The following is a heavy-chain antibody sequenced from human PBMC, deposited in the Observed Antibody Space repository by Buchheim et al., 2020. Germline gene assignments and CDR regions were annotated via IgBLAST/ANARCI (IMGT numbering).Heavy chain of an antibody. Sequence: QVTLKESGPALVRPTQTLTLTCTFSGFSLSLSGMRVSWIRQPPGKALEWLARIDWDNDKFYSTSLKTRLTISKEPSKNQVVLTMTNMDPVDTATYYCARTPYGYSIPDYWGQGIL. J-gene: IGHJ4*02. CDR3: ARTPYGYSIPDY. CDR1: GFSLSLSGMR. CDR2: IDWDNDK. D-gene: IGHD5-18*01. V-gene: IGHV2-70*04.